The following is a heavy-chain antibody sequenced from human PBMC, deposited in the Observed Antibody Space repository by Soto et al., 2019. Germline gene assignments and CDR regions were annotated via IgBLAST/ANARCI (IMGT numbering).Heavy chain of an antibody. CDR2: IWYDGSNK. D-gene: IGHD6-19*01. CDR3: ARESLTGSGWSYFDY. CDR1: GFTFSSYG. Sequence: QVQLVESGGGVVQPGRSLRLSCAASGFTFSSYGMHWVRQAPGKGLEWVAVIWYDGSNKYYADSVKGRFTISRDNSKNTLYLQMNSLRAEDTAVYYCARESLTGSGWSYFDYWGQGTLVTVSS. V-gene: IGHV3-33*01. J-gene: IGHJ4*02.